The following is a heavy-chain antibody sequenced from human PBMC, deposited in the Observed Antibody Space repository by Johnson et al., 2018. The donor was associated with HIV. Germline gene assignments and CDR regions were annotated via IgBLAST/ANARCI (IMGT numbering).Heavy chain of an antibody. D-gene: IGHD3-22*01. Sequence: VLLVESGGGLVQPGGSLRLSCAASGFTFSSYWMSWVRQAPGKGLEWVANIKQDGSEKYYVDSVKGRFTISRDNAKNSLYLQMNSLRAEDTAVYYCARDQDSSGYYYDAFDIWGQGTMVTVSS. CDR2: IKQDGSEK. CDR3: ARDQDSSGYYYDAFDI. J-gene: IGHJ3*02. V-gene: IGHV3-7*01. CDR1: GFTFSSYW.